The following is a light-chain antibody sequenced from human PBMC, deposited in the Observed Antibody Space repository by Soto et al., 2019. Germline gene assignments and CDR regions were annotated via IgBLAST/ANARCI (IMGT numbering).Light chain of an antibody. CDR2: GAS. Sequence: VVTRSPGPLPLSPGARSTVSVKTSQSVSSSYLAWYQQKPGQAPRFLIYGASTRAAGIPARFSGSGSGTEFTLTISSLQSEDFAVYYCQQYYNRPRPFGQGTKVDIK. V-gene: IGKV3-15*01. J-gene: IGKJ1*01. CDR1: QSVSSSY. CDR3: QQYYNRPRP.